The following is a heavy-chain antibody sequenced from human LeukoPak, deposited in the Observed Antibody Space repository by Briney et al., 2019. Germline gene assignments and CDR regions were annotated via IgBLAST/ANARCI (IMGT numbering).Heavy chain of an antibody. Sequence: ASVKVSCKASGYTFTSYGISWVRQAPGQGLEWMGRINPNSGGTNYAQKFQGRVTMTRDTSISTAYMELSRLRSDDTAVYYCARLQSTSMGDYWGQGTLVTVSS. D-gene: IGHD2-2*01. CDR2: INPNSGGT. V-gene: IGHV1-2*06. CDR3: ARLQSTSMGDY. J-gene: IGHJ4*02. CDR1: GYTFTSYG.